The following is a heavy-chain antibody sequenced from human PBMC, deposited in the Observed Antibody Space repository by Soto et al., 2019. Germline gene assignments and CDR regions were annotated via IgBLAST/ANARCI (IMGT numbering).Heavy chain of an antibody. CDR3: AKALYGGFTY. Sequence: EVRLLESGGGLVQPGGSLRLSCAASGFTFSVYAMSWVRQAPGKGLEWVSGISGSGDSTHYADSVKGRFTGPGDNSKSMLYLQTNSLRAEDTAIYYCAKALYGGFTYWGQGTLVTVSS. J-gene: IGHJ4*02. CDR2: ISGSGDST. V-gene: IGHV3-23*01. D-gene: IGHD3-10*01. CDR1: GFTFSVYA.